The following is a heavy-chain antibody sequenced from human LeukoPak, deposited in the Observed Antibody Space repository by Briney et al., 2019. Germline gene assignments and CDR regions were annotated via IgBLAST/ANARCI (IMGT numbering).Heavy chain of an antibody. J-gene: IGHJ4*02. Sequence: PSETLSLTCTVSGGSISSYYWSWIRQPPGKGLEWIGYIYYSGSTNYSPSLKSRVTISVDTSKNQFSLKLSSVTAADTAVYYCASTISPGGELLFGYWGQGTLVTVSS. CDR3: ASTISPGGELLFGY. V-gene: IGHV4-59*01. CDR1: GGSISSYY. D-gene: IGHD3-10*01. CDR2: IYYSGST.